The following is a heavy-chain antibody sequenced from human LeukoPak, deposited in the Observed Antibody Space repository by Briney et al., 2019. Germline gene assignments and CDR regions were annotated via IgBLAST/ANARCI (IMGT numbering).Heavy chain of an antibody. CDR2: ISAYNGNT. J-gene: IGHJ5*02. Sequence: ASVKVSCKASGYTFTSYGISWVRQAPGQGLEWMGWISAYNGNTNYAQKLQGRGTMTTDTSTSTAYMELRSLRSDDTAVYYCARDVRYYDFWSGSDNWFDPWGQGTLVTVSS. D-gene: IGHD3-3*01. CDR1: GYTFTSYG. V-gene: IGHV1-18*01. CDR3: ARDVRYYDFWSGSDNWFDP.